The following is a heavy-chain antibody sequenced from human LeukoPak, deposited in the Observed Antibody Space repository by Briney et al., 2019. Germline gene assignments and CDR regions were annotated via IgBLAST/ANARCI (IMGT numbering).Heavy chain of an antibody. V-gene: IGHV3-7*01. D-gene: IGHD1-14*01. CDR3: TRDRSRAEDD. CDR1: GFTFSGHW. J-gene: IGHJ4*02. Sequence: PGGSLRLSCAASGFTFSGHWMSWGRQAPGKGLEWVANINQGGSDKYYVDSVKGRFTISRDNANNLLYLQMNGLRGEDTAVYYCTRDRSRAEDDWGQGTLVTVSS. CDR2: INQGGSDK.